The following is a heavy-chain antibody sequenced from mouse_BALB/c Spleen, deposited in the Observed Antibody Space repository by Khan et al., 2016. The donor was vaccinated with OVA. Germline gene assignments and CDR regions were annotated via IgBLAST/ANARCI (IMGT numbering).Heavy chain of an antibody. CDR3: ARNREPDYVDY. CDR1: GFSLTNYG. CDR2: LWAGGST. Sequence: HLKASGPGLVAPSQSLSITCTVSGFSLTNYGVHWVRQPPGKGLEWLGVLWAGGSTNYNSALMSRLSISKDDSKSQVFLKMNSLQTDDTAMYFCARNREPDYVDYWGQGTTLTVSS. V-gene: IGHV2-9*02. J-gene: IGHJ2*01.